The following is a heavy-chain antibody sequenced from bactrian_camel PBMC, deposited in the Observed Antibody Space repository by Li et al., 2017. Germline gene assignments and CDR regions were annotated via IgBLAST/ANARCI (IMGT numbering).Heavy chain of an antibody. CDR1: GLTSDEVD. V-gene: IGHV3S60*01. D-gene: IGHD2*01. Sequence: HVQLVESGGGLVQPGGSLRLSCAASGLTSDEVDMGWYRQGPGNPCELVSYVSRDGSTYYADSVKGRFTISQDEAANTLYPQMNSLKPEDTAVYYCVGGGTYYVLNTDYWAQGTQVTVS. CDR3: VGGGTYYVLNTDY. J-gene: IGHJ4*01. CDR2: VSRDGST.